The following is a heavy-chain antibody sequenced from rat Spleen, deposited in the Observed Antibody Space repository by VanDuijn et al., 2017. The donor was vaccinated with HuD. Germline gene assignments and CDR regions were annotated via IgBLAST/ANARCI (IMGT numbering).Heavy chain of an antibody. CDR2: ISFDGSST. V-gene: IGHV5-7*01. CDR1: GFTFSDYS. J-gene: IGHJ2*01. CDR3: ATAGYTTGYYYAGGFDY. D-gene: IGHD1-6*01. Sequence: EVQLVESGGGLVQPGMSLKLSCAASGFTFSDYSMAWVRQAPKKGLEWVATISFDGSSTYYRDSVKGRFTISRDNAKSILYLQMDGLRSEDTATYYCATAGYTTGYYYAGGFDYWGQGVMVTVSS.